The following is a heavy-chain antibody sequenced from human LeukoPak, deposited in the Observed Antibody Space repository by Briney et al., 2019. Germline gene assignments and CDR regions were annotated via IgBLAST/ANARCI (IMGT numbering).Heavy chain of an antibody. J-gene: IGHJ2*01. D-gene: IGHD3-22*01. Sequence: SETLSLTCAVYGGSFSGYYWSWIRQPPGKGLEWIGEINHSGSTNYNPSLKSRVTISVDTSKNQFSLKLSSVTAADTAVYYCARRDYYDSSGYRFGYFDLWGRGTLATVSS. CDR1: GGSFSGYY. V-gene: IGHV4-34*01. CDR3: ARRDYYDSSGYRFGYFDL. CDR2: INHSGST.